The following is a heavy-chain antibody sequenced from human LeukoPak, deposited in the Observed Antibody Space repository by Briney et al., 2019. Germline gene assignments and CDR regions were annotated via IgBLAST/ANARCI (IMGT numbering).Heavy chain of an antibody. J-gene: IGHJ5*02. Sequence: SETLSLTCTVSGGSISSSSYYWGWIRHPPGKGLEWIGSIYYSGSTYYNPSLKSRVTISVDTSKNQFSLKLSSVTAADTAVYYCARHELGIVGATKVNWFDPWGQGTLVTVSS. D-gene: IGHD1-26*01. CDR3: ARHELGIVGATKVNWFDP. CDR1: GGSISSSSYY. V-gene: IGHV4-39*01. CDR2: IYYSGST.